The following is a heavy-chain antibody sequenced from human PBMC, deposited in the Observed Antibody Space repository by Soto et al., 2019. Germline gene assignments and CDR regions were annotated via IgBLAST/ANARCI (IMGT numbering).Heavy chain of an antibody. D-gene: IGHD2-21*01. J-gene: IGHJ1*01. CDR3: ALWWTTWGLDV. CDR1: GFTFRSYV. CDR2: TSYDGSDK. Sequence: QVQLVESGGGVVQPGTSLRVSCVGSGFTFRSYVIHWVRQAPGKGLEWVALTSYDGSDKYYGDSVRGRFTISRDNSRNTVYLQMDSLRREDTALYYCALWWTTWGLDVWGQGTLVSVSS. V-gene: IGHV3-30*19.